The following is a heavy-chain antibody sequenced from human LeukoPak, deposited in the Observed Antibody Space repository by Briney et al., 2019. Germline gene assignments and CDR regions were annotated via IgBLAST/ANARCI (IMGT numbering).Heavy chain of an antibody. D-gene: IGHD2-21*02. CDR2: INHSGST. CDR3: ASERCGGDCYADY. CDR1: GGSFSGYY. Sequence: PSETLSLTCAVYGGSFSGYYWSWIRQPPGKGLEWIGEINHSGSTNYNPSLKSRVTISVDTSKNQFSLKLSSVTAADTAVYYCASERCGGDCYADYRGQGTLVTVSS. V-gene: IGHV4-34*01. J-gene: IGHJ4*02.